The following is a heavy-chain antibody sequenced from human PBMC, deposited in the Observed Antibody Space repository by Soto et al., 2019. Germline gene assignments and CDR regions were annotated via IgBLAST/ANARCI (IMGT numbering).Heavy chain of an antibody. CDR1: GFVFKDSS. Sequence: EVQLVESGGGVGQPGGSLKLSCAASGFVFKDSSIHWVRQTSGKGLEWVGRIRDSAYNYATAYTASVKGSFTSSSDESNNTAYLQMTSLKTEDTAIYYFTRLISAAHDYWGQGTLVTVSS. CDR3: TRLISAAHDY. CDR2: IRDSAYNYAT. D-gene: IGHD3-10*01. V-gene: IGHV3-73*01. J-gene: IGHJ4*02.